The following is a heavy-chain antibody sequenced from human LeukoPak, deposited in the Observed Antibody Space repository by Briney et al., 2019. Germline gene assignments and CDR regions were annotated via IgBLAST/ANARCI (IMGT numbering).Heavy chain of an antibody. CDR2: ISTASDVT. V-gene: IGHV3-48*01. Sequence: GGSLRLSCVGSGFIFSTFSISWVRQPPGEGLEWVSYISTASDVTYYADSVRGRFSISRDDASNSVSLQMNSLRADDTAVYYCARDVGYCSGGSCYRWFASWGQGTLVTVSS. CDR1: GFIFSTFS. J-gene: IGHJ5*01. CDR3: ARDVGYCSGGSCYRWFAS. D-gene: IGHD2-15*01.